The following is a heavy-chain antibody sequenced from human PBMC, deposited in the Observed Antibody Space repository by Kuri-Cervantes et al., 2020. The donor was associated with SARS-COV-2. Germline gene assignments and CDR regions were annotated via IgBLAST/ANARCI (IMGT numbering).Heavy chain of an antibody. J-gene: IGHJ4*02. CDR2: IYYSGST. Sequence: GSLRLSCTVSGGSISSSSYYWGWIRQPPGKGLEWIGSIYYSGSTYYNPSLKSRVTISVDTSKNQFSLKLSSVTAADTAVYYCARVTSTSSIAARPRPYYFDYWGQGTLVTVSS. V-gene: IGHV4-39*07. CDR3: ARVTSTSSIAARPRPYYFDY. CDR1: GGSISSSSYY. D-gene: IGHD6-6*01.